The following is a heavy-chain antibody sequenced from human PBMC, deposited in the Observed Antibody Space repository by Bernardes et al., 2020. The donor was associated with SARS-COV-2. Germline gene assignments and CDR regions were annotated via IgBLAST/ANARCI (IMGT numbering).Heavy chain of an antibody. CDR2: INHSGST. D-gene: IGHD6-13*01. J-gene: IGHJ6*02. Sequence: SETLSLTCAVYGGSFSGYYWSWIRQPPGKGLEWIGEINHSGSTNYNPSLKSRVTISVVRSKNQFSLKLSSVTAADTAVYYCARGAIAAAGVGNYFYYGMDVWGQGTTVTVSS. CDR1: GGSFSGYY. V-gene: IGHV4-34*01. CDR3: ARGAIAAAGVGNYFYYGMDV.